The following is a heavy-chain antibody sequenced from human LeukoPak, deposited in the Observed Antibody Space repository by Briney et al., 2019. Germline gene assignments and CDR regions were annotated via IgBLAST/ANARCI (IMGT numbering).Heavy chain of an antibody. V-gene: IGHV3-23*01. J-gene: IGHJ3*02. CDR1: GFTLSRYG. D-gene: IGHD3-22*01. Sequence: PGGSLRLSCAASGFTLSRYGMSWVRQAPGKGLEWVSAISGSGGSTYYADSVKGRFTISRDNSKNTLYLQMNSLRAEDTAVYYCAKDLRSYYYDSRSDAFDIWGQGTMVTVSS. CDR2: ISGSGGST. CDR3: AKDLRSYYYDSRSDAFDI.